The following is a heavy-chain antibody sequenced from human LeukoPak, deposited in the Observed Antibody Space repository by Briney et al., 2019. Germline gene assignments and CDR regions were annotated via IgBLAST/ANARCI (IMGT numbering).Heavy chain of an antibody. CDR1: GYSFTSYW. Sequence: GESLKISCKGSGYSFTSYWIGWVRQMPGKGLEWMGIIHPGDSDTRYSPSFQGQVTISADKSISTAYLQWSSLKASDTAMYYCARLRYYDFWSGPYGMDVWGQGTTVTVSS. CDR2: IHPGDSDT. D-gene: IGHD3-3*01. V-gene: IGHV5-51*01. J-gene: IGHJ6*02. CDR3: ARLRYYDFWSGPYGMDV.